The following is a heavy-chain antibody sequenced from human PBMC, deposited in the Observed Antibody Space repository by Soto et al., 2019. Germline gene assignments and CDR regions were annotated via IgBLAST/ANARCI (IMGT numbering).Heavy chain of an antibody. D-gene: IGHD3-9*01. CDR3: ARDSYPPYDI. CDR2: INIDGSGT. Sequence: PGGSLRLSCAASGFTFSNYWMHWVRQAPGKGLVWVSRINIDGSGTTYADSVKGRFTISRDNAKNTVFLEMKNLRAEDTAVYYCARDSYPPYDIWGQGTTVTVSS. J-gene: IGHJ6*02. V-gene: IGHV3-74*03. CDR1: GFTFSNYW.